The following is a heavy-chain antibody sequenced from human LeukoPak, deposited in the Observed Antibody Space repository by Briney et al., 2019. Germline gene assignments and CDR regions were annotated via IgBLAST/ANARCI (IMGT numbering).Heavy chain of an antibody. CDR3: AREGYCSSTSYYSFGQYYGMDV. Sequence: PGGSLRLSCAASGFTFSSYAMHWVRQAPGKGLEWVAVISYDGSNKYYADSVKGRFTISRDNSKNTLYLQMNSLRAEDTAVYYCAREGYCSSTSYYSFGQYYGMDVWGQGTTVTVSS. CDR1: GFTFSSYA. D-gene: IGHD2-2*01. V-gene: IGHV3-30-3*01. J-gene: IGHJ6*02. CDR2: ISYDGSNK.